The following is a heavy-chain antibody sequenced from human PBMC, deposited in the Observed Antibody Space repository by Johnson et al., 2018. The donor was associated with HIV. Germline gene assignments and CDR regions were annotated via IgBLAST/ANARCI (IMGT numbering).Heavy chain of an antibody. V-gene: IGHV3-30-3*01. Sequence: QVQLVESGGGLVQPGRSLRLSCTASGFSFGDYALSWVRQAPGKGLEWVAVISYDGSNKYYADSVKGRFTISRDNSKNTLYLQMNSLRAEDTAVYYCAREPSSSYAFDIWGQGTMVTVSS. CDR3: AREPSSSYAFDI. J-gene: IGHJ3*02. CDR1: GFSFGDYA. D-gene: IGHD6-13*01. CDR2: ISYDGSNK.